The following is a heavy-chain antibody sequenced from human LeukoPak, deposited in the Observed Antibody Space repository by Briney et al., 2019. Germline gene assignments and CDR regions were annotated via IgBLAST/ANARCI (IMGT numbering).Heavy chain of an antibody. CDR3: ARGPHSWGFFDY. V-gene: IGHV5-51*01. CDR2: IYPGDSDT. Sequence: GESLKISCKGSGNSFTTYWIAWVRQMPGKGLEWMGIIYPGDSDTRYSPPFQGQVTISADKSISTAYLQWSSLKASDTAMYYCARGPHSWGFFDYWGQGTLVTVSS. CDR1: GNSFTTYW. D-gene: IGHD7-27*01. J-gene: IGHJ4*02.